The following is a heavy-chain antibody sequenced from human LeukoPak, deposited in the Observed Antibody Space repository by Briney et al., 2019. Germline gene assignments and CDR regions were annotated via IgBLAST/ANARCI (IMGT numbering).Heavy chain of an antibody. CDR1: GGSFSGYY. J-gene: IGHJ4*02. CDR2: INHSGST. D-gene: IGHD3-22*01. Sequence: SETLSLTCAVYGGSFSGYYWSWIRQPPGKGLEWIGEINHSGSTNYNPSLKSRVTISVDTSKNQFSLKLSSVTAADTAVYYCARGRSYYDSSGPFDYWGQGTLATVSS. V-gene: IGHV4-34*01. CDR3: ARGRSYYDSSGPFDY.